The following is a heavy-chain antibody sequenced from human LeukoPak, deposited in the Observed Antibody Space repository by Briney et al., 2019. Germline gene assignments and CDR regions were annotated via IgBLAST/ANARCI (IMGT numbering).Heavy chain of an antibody. CDR1: GFSFSDYA. D-gene: IGHD1-7*01. Sequence: GGSLRLSCTTSGFSFSDYAMHWVRQSPGKGLEWVAVIWNDSSNKYYAKSLEGRFAVSRDNSKNTLYLQMNSLRAEDTAVYYCAKELLELPDNWGQGTLDTVSS. V-gene: IGHV3-30*02. J-gene: IGHJ4*02. CDR2: IWNDSSNK. CDR3: AKELLELPDN.